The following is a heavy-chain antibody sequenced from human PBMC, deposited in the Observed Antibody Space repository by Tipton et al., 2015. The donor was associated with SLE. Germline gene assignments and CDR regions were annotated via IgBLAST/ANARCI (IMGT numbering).Heavy chain of an antibody. CDR3: ARALGPTIFGVGY. CDR2: IYYSGST. V-gene: IGHV4-59*01. Sequence: TLSLTCTVSGGSISSYYWSWIRQPPGKGPEWIGYIYYSGSTNYNPSLKSRVTISVDTSKNQFSLKLSSVTAADTAVYYCARALGPTIFGVGYWGQGTLVTVSS. J-gene: IGHJ4*02. D-gene: IGHD3-3*01. CDR1: GGSISSYY.